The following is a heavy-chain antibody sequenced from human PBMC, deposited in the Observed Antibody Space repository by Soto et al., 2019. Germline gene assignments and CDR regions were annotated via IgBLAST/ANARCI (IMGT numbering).Heavy chain of an antibody. V-gene: IGHV3-30*18. CDR2: ISYDGSNK. CDR1: GFTFSSYG. J-gene: IGHJ4*02. CDR3: AKESRDIVVVVAATPYYFDY. D-gene: IGHD2-15*01. Sequence: QVQLVESGGGVVQPGRSLRLSCAASGFTFSSYGMHWVRQAPGKGLEWVAVISYDGSNKYYADSVKGRFTISRDNSKNTLDLQMNSLRAEDTAVYYCAKESRDIVVVVAATPYYFDYWGQGTLVTVSS.